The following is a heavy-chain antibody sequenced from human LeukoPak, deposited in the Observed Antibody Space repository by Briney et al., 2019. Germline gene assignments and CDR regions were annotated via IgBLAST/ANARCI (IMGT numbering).Heavy chain of an antibody. CDR1: GFTFTNFG. D-gene: IGHD3-10*01. Sequence: GGSRRLSCAASGFTFTNFGMSWVRQAPGKGLEWVSGITNNGYSTYYADSVKGRFTISGDNSKNTLYLQMNSLRAEDTAVYYCANLPLWFGELLDFDYWGQGTLVTVSS. V-gene: IGHV3-23*01. J-gene: IGHJ4*02. CDR3: ANLPLWFGELLDFDY. CDR2: ITNNGYST.